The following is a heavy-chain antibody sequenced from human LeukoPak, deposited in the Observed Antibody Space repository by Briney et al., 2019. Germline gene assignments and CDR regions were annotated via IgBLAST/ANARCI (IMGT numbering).Heavy chain of an antibody. CDR3: VKDRKPDSRYNFDF. D-gene: IGHD5-12*01. V-gene: IGHV1-24*01. J-gene: IGHJ4*02. Sequence: GASVKVSCKVSGYTLTELSMHWVRQAPGKGLEWMGGFDPEDGETIYAQKFQGRVTMTEDTSTDTAYMELSSLRSEDTAVYYCVKDRKPDSRYNFDFWGQGTLVTVSS. CDR2: FDPEDGET. CDR1: GYTLTELS.